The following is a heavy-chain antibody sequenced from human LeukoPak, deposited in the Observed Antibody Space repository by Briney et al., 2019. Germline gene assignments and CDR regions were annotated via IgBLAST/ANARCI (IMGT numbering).Heavy chain of an antibody. CDR3: AKDYYYDSSGFDY. CDR1: GYTFTSYD. Sequence: ASVKVSCKATGYTFTSYDINWVRQATGQGLEWMGWMNPNSGNTGYAQKFQGRVTMTRDTSINTAYMEMSRLRSDDTAVYYCAKDYYYDSSGFDYWGQGTLVTVSS. J-gene: IGHJ4*02. D-gene: IGHD3-22*01. CDR2: MNPNSGNT. V-gene: IGHV1-8*01.